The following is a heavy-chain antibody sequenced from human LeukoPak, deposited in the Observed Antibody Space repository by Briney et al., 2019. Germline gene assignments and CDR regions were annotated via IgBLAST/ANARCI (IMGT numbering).Heavy chain of an antibody. J-gene: IGHJ3*02. Sequence: GGSLRLPCAPSGLMVSSHYMNGVRRPPGRGLGGVSVIYTGDRTYYADSVKGRFIISRDNSKNTVSLQMNSLRAEDTAVHYCARDVPPAADAFDIWGQGTMVTVSS. D-gene: IGHD6-13*01. CDR3: ARDVPPAADAFDI. CDR1: GLMVSSHY. V-gene: IGHV3-66*01. CDR2: IYTGDRT.